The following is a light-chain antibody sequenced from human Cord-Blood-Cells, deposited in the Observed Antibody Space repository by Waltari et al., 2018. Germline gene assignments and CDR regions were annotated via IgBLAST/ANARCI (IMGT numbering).Light chain of an antibody. Sequence: DIVMTQSPDSLAVSLGARATINCKSSQSVLYSSNNKNYLAWYQQKPGQPPKLLIYWASTRESGVPDRFSGSGSGTDFTLTISSLQAEDMAVYYCQQYYSTLTFGGGTKVEIK. CDR1: QSVLYSSNNKNY. V-gene: IGKV4-1*01. CDR2: WAS. J-gene: IGKJ4*01. CDR3: QQYYSTLT.